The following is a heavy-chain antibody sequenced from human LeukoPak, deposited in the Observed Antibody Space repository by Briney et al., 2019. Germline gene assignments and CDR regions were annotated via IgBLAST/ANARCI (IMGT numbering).Heavy chain of an antibody. Sequence: SGPTLVNPTQTLTLTCTFSGFSLTTTEVGVGWIRQPPRKALEWLALIYWDDDKRYSPFLKRRLTITKDTSTDQVVLTMTNMDPVDTATYYCAHSVVRGRSPPFDYWGQGTLVTVSS. CDR1: GFSLTTTEVG. J-gene: IGHJ4*02. CDR3: AHSVVRGRSPPFDY. V-gene: IGHV2-5*02. D-gene: IGHD3-10*01. CDR2: IYWDDDK.